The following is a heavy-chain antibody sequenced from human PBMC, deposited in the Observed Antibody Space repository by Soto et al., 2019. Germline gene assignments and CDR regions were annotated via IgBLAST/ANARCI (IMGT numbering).Heavy chain of an antibody. Sequence: GSLRLSCAASGFKFSDHYMTWSRQAPGKGLEWVSKISGGGGTTYYADSVKGRFTVSRDNDKNSLYLQMSSLRAEDTALYYCAGDPFHYASGFWGKGTLVTVAS. CDR3: AGDPFHYASGF. D-gene: IGHD3-10*01. V-gene: IGHV3-11*01. J-gene: IGHJ4*02. CDR2: ISGGGGTT. CDR1: GFKFSDHY.